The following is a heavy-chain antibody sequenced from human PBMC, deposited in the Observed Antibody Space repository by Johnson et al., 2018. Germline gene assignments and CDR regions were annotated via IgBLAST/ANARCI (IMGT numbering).Heavy chain of an antibody. CDR2: IKSKTDGGTT. J-gene: IGHJ6*03. Sequence: VQLVQSGGGLVKPGGSLRLSCAASGFTFSNAWMNWVRQAPGKGLEWVGRIKSKTDGGTTDYAAPMKGRFTISREDTKNTLYLQMNSLKTEDPAVYYCTTDSVSGWYWANYYHYYMDVWGKGTTVTVS. V-gene: IGHV3-15*07. CDR3: TTDSVSGWYWANYYHYYMDV. CDR1: GFTFSNAW. D-gene: IGHD6-19*01.